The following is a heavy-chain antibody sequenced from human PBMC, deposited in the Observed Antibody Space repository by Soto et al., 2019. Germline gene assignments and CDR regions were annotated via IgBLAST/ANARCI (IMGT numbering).Heavy chain of an antibody. CDR3: ATGGMVVRGAPAGDV. V-gene: IGHV3-9*01. CDR1: GFTFDDYA. D-gene: IGHD3-10*01. Sequence: EVQLVESGGGLVQPGRSLRLSCAASGFTFDDYAMHWVRQAPGKGLEWVSGISWNSGSIGYADSVKGRFTISRDNAKNSLYLQMNSLRAEDTALYYCATGGMVVRGAPAGDVWGQGTLVTVSS. J-gene: IGHJ4*02. CDR2: ISWNSGSI.